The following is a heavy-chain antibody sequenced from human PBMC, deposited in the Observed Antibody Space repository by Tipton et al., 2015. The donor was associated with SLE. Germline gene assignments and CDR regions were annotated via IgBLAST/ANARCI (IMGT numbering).Heavy chain of an antibody. D-gene: IGHD3-3*01. CDR2: IYYSGST. CDR3: ARDRSPSFWSGSNYFDY. Sequence: TLSLTCTVSGGSIRSSSYYWSWIRQPPGKGLEWIGYIYYSGSTNYNPSLKSRVTISVDTSKNQFSLKLSSVTAADTAVYYCARDRSPSFWSGSNYFDYWGQGTLVTVSS. CDR1: GGSIRSSSYY. J-gene: IGHJ4*02. V-gene: IGHV4-61*01.